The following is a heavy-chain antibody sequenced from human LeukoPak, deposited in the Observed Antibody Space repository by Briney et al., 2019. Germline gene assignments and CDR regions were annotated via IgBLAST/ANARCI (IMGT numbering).Heavy chain of an antibody. D-gene: IGHD4-17*01. V-gene: IGHV3-48*01. CDR1: GFTFSSYS. Sequence: PGGSLRLSCAASGFTFSSYSMNWVRQAPGKGMEWVSYISGSSSTIYYADSVKGRSTISRDSAKNSLYLQMNSLRAEDTAVYYCARQRAGFTVTTSDYWGQGTLVTVSS. J-gene: IGHJ4*02. CDR3: ARQRAGFTVTTSDY. CDR2: ISGSSSTI.